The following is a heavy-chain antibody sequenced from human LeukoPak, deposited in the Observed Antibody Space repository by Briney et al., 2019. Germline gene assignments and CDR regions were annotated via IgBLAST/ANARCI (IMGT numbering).Heavy chain of an antibody. CDR2: ISGSGGST. V-gene: IGHV3-23*01. D-gene: IGHD3-22*01. J-gene: IGHJ4*02. CDR1: GFTFSSYA. Sequence: PGGSLRLSCAASGFTFSSYAMSWVRQAPGKGLEWVSAISGSGGSTYYADSVKGRFTISRDNSKNTLYLQMNSLRAEDTAVYYCAEAGTMIVVVITGSDYWGQGTLVTVSS. CDR3: AEAGTMIVVVITGSDY.